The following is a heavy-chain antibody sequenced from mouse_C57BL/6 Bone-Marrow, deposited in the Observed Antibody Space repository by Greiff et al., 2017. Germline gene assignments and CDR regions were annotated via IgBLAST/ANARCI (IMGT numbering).Heavy chain of an antibody. Sequence: VQLQQSGAELMKPGASVKLSCKATGYTFTGYWIEWVKQRPGHGLEWIGEILPGSGSTKYTEKFTGKATFTADTSSNTAYMQLSSRTTEDSAIYYCAREGTTDFDYWGQGTTLTVSS. J-gene: IGHJ2*01. CDR1: GYTFTGYW. CDR2: ILPGSGST. D-gene: IGHD1-1*01. V-gene: IGHV1-9*01. CDR3: AREGTTDFDY.